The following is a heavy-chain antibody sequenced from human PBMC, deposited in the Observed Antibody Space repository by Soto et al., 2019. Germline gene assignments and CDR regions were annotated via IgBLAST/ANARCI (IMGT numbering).Heavy chain of an antibody. CDR2: IWYDGSNK. V-gene: IGHV3-33*01. Sequence: ESGGGVVQPGRSLRLSCAASGFTFSRYGMHWVRQAPGKGLEWVAVIWYDGSNKYYADSVKGRFTISRDNSKNTLYLQMNILRAEDTAVXXXXXXXXXXXXXXYXGQGTLVTVSS. CDR3: XXXXXXXXXXXY. J-gene: IGHJ4*02. CDR1: GFTFSRYG.